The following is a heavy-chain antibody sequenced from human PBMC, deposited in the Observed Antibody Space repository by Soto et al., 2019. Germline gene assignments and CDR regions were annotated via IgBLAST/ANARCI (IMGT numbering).Heavy chain of an antibody. D-gene: IGHD3-10*02. Sequence: PGGSLRLSCAASGFTFTEAWMSWVRQAPGKGLAWVAVISYDGNNKHFAESVKGRFSISRDDSKNTVYLEMNNLRGDDSAVYYCARDHGMFLSYYYYGMDVWGQGTTVTVSS. CDR3: ARDHGMFLSYYYYGMDV. CDR1: GFTFTEAW. CDR2: ISYDGNNK. J-gene: IGHJ6*02. V-gene: IGHV3-30-3*01.